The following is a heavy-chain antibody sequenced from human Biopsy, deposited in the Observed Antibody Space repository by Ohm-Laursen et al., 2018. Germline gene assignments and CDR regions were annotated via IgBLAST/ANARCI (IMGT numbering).Heavy chain of an antibody. Sequence: SLRLSCAASVITVNDHYMNWVRQAPGTGLEWVSSLHDRGVTYYADSVKVRFTISRDHAKNSLFLHMNSLRAEDTAVYYCARESALKWYQSLSYFNGMDVWGQGTTVIVSS. D-gene: IGHD2-2*01. CDR3: ARESALKWYQSLSYFNGMDV. J-gene: IGHJ6*02. CDR1: VITVNDHY. V-gene: IGHV3-69-1*01. CDR2: LHDRGVT.